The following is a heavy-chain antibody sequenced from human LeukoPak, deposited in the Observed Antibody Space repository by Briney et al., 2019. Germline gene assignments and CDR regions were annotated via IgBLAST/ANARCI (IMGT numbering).Heavy chain of an antibody. CDR1: GGSLSSYY. CDR2: IYYSGST. V-gene: IGHV4-59*08. Sequence: SETLSLTCTVSGGSLSSYYWSWIRQPPGKGLEWIGYIYYSGSTNYNPSLKSRVTISADTSKNQFSLKLSSVTAADTAVYYCARLNTLSHAFDIWGQGTMVTVSS. D-gene: IGHD2-15*01. CDR3: ARLNTLSHAFDI. J-gene: IGHJ3*02.